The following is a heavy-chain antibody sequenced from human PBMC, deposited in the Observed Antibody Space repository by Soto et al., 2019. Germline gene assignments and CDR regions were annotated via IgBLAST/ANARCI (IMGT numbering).Heavy chain of an antibody. CDR3: ARDGQDAFDI. J-gene: IGHJ3*02. V-gene: IGHV1-18*01. CDR2: ISVYNGNT. Sequence: QVQLVQSGAEVKKPGASVKVSCKTSGYIFSSYDISWVRQAPGQGLEWMGWISVYNGNTKYDQKYQGRVTLTRDTSTNTAHMEVRSLSSDDTAVYYCARDGQDAFDIWGPGTMVTVSS. CDR1: GYIFSSYD.